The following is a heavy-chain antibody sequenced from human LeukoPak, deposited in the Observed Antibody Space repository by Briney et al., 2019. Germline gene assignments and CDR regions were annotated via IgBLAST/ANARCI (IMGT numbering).Heavy chain of an antibody. CDR2: ISGSGGST. Sequence: GGSLRLSCAASGFTFSSYAMSWVRQAPGKGLEWVSAISGSGGSTYYADSVKGRFTISRDNSKNTLYLQMNSPRAEDTAVYYCAKDHYYDSSGPGGYWGQGTLATVSS. CDR3: AKDHYYDSSGPGGY. CDR1: GFTFSSYA. J-gene: IGHJ4*02. D-gene: IGHD3-22*01. V-gene: IGHV3-23*01.